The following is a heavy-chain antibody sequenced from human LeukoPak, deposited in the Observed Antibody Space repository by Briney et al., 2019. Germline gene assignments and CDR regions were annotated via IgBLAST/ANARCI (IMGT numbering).Heavy chain of an antibody. CDR3: TNDNLVATPKYDY. J-gene: IGHJ4*02. CDR1: GFTFNNAW. Sequence: GGSLRLSCAASGFTFNNAWMSWVRQAPGKGLEWVGRIKTKADGGTTDYAAPVQGRFTISRDDSENTLYLQMNSLKSEDTAVYYCTNDNLVATPKYDYWGREPWSPSPQ. D-gene: IGHD5-12*01. CDR2: IKTKADGGTT. V-gene: IGHV3-15*01.